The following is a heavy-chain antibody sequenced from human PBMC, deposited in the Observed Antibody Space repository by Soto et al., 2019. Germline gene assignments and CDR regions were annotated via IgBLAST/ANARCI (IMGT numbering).Heavy chain of an antibody. CDR3: AREQTAAPLNNFDY. CDR1: GFTFSNYA. CDR2: LSGSVSTA. D-gene: IGHD6-13*01. J-gene: IGHJ4*02. Sequence: PGGSLRLSCAASGFTFSNYAMSWVRQAPGKGLEWVSALSGSVSTAYYTDSVKGRFTISRDNSYNTLYLQMNSLRAEDTAIYYWAREQTAAPLNNFDYWGQGTLVTVSS. V-gene: IGHV3-23*01.